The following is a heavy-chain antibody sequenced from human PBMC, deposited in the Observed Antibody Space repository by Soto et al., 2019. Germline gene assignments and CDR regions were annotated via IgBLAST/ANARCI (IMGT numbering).Heavy chain of an antibody. J-gene: IGHJ5*02. CDR1: GDTFTKYD. V-gene: IGHV1-8*01. D-gene: IGHD3-22*01. CDR2: MNPYTGNA. Sequence: GASVKVSCKAPGDTFTKYDINWVRQASGQGLEWMGWMNPYTGNADYAQKFQGRVTMTRNTSISTAYMELSGLTSEDTAVYYCARWAYYYDSSGYSWGQRTPVTVSS. CDR3: ARWAYYYDSSGYS.